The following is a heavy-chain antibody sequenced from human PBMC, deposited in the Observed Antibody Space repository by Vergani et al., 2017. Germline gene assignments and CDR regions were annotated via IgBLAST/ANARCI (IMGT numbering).Heavy chain of an antibody. D-gene: IGHD6-19*01. V-gene: IGHV1-18*01. J-gene: IGHJ4*02. CDR2: ISAYNGNT. CDR1: GYTFTSYG. Sequence: QVQLVQSGAEVKKPGASVKVSCKASGYTFTSYGISWVRQAPGQGLEWMGWISAYNGNTNYAQKFQGRVTMTRDTSISTAYMELSRLRSDDTAVYYCASKNSSGWAGVDYWGQGTLVTVSS. CDR3: ASKNSSGWAGVDY.